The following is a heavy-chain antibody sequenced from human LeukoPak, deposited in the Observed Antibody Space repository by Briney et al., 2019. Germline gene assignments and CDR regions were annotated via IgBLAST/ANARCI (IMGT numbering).Heavy chain of an antibody. CDR2: IWFDGSKS. Sequence: PGTSLRLSCAASGFTFSRFYMHWVRQTPGKGLEWVAVIWFDGSKSYLADSVKGRFTISRDNSKNTLYLQMDSLRAEDTAVYYCATDKHDCPTDKRDCGDFLSSATSEGPFDILGQGTMVTVSS. CDR3: ATDKHDCPTDKRDCGDFLSSATSEGPFDI. CDR1: GFTFSRFY. D-gene: IGHD4-17*01. V-gene: IGHV3-33*01. J-gene: IGHJ3*02.